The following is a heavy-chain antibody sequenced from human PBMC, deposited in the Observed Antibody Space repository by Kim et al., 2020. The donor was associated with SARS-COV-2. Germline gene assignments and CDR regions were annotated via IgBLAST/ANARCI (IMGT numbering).Heavy chain of an antibody. J-gene: IGHJ2*01. D-gene: IGHD1-1*01. V-gene: IGHV3-7*03. CDR3: VREDPTWNGIYNYFD. CDR1: GSGFSFYW. CDR2: IKHDGSQK. Sequence: GGSLRLSCVASGSGFSFYWMAWVRQAPGKGLEWVANIKHDGSQKFYLGSVEGRFTIFRDNAKNSVFLQMTSLTAEDTAVYFCVREDPTWNGIYNYFD.